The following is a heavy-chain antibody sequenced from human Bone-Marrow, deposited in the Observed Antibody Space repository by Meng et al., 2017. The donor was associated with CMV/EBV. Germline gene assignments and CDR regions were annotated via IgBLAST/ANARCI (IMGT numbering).Heavy chain of an antibody. V-gene: IGHV3-21*01. D-gene: IGHD6-13*01. CDR2: INRSSSYI. CDR1: GLTFSSYA. CDR3: ARDGGYSGSSYEAGFDI. J-gene: IGHJ3*02. Sequence: GESLKISCAVSGLTFSSYAMNWVRQAPGKGLEWVSSINRSSSYIYYADSVKGRFTISRDNAKNSLYLQMNSLRAEDTAVYYCARDGGYSGSSYEAGFDIWGQGTMVTVSS.